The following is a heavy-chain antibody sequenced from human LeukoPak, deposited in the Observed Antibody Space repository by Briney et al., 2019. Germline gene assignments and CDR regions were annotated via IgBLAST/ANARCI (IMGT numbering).Heavy chain of an antibody. CDR1: GFTFSDYY. CDR3: VRAYSRGYSDDFDY. D-gene: IGHD3-22*01. CDR2: IDGSGSSI. V-gene: IGHV3-11*01. Sequence: GGSLRLSCAASGFTFSDYYMSWMRQAPGRGLEWVSYIDGSGSSIYYADSAKGRFTVSRDNDENSLYLQMNSLRGEDTAVYYCVRAYSRGYSDDFDYWGQGTLVTVSS. J-gene: IGHJ4*02.